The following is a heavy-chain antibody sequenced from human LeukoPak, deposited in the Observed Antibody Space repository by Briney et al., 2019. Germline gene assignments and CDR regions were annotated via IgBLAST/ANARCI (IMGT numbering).Heavy chain of an antibody. V-gene: IGHV3-21*01. J-gene: IGHJ6*02. Sequence: GGSLRLSCAASGFTFSSYSMNWVRQAPGKGLEWVSSISSSSSYIYCADSVKGRFTISRDNAKNSLYLQMNSLRAEDTAVYYCPRARSSSWYGMDVWGQGTTVTVSS. CDR2: ISSSSSYI. CDR3: PRARSSSWYGMDV. CDR1: GFTFSSYS. D-gene: IGHD6-13*01.